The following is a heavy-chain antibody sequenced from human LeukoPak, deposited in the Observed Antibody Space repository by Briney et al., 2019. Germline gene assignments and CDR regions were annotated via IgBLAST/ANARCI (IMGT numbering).Heavy chain of an antibody. V-gene: IGHV4-34*01. CDR2: INHSGST. D-gene: IGHD3-3*01. Sequence: PSXXLSLTCAVYGGSFSGYYWSWIRQPPGKGLEWIGEINHSGSTKYNPSLKSRVTISVDTSKKQFSLKLSSVTAADTAVYYCASSPPVSYDFWSGYYPFDYWGQGTLVTVSS. CDR3: ASSPPVSYDFWSGYYPFDY. J-gene: IGHJ4*02. CDR1: GGSFSGYY.